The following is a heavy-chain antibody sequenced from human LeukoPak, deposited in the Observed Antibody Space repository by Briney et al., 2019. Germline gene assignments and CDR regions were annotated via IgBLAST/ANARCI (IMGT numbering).Heavy chain of an antibody. CDR1: VYTFTGYY. Sequence: ASVKVSCKASVYTFTGYYMHWVRQAPGQGLEWMGRINPNSGGTNYAQKFQGRVTMTRDTSISTAYMELSRLRSDDTAVYYCARGTMVRGVPRDYWGQGTLVTVSS. CDR2: INPNSGGT. D-gene: IGHD3-10*01. J-gene: IGHJ4*02. CDR3: ARGTMVRGVPRDY. V-gene: IGHV1-2*06.